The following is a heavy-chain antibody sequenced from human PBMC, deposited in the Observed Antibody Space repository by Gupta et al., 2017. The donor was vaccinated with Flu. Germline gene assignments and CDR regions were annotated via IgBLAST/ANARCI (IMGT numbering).Heavy chain of an antibody. Sequence: RQAPGKGLEWVAVISYDGSNKYYADSVKGRFTISRDNSKNTLYLQMNSLRAEDTAVYYCARARGGFLGPLDYWGQGTLVTVSS. CDR3: ARARGGFLGPLDY. V-gene: IGHV3-30-3*01. D-gene: IGHD3-3*01. CDR2: ISYDGSNK. J-gene: IGHJ4*02.